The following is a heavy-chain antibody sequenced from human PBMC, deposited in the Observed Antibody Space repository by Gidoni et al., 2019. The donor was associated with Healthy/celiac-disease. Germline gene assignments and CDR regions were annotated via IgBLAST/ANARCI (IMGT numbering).Heavy chain of an antibody. CDR3: ARGFSEYSSSPGLDY. V-gene: IGHV4-34*01. CDR1: GGSFSGYY. CDR2: INHSGST. D-gene: IGHD6-6*01. J-gene: IGHJ4*02. Sequence: QVQLQQWGAGLLTPSETLSLTCAVYGGSFSGYYWSWIRQPPGKGLEWIGEINHSGSTNYNPSLKSRVTISVDTSKNQFSLKLSSVTAADTAVYYCARGFSEYSSSPGLDYWGQGTLVTVSS.